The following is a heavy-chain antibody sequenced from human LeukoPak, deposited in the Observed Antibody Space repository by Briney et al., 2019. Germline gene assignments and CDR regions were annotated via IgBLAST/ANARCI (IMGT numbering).Heavy chain of an antibody. CDR1: GGSINSYY. Sequence: SETLSLTCTVSGGSINSYYWNWVRQPPGKGLEYVGYIYYSGSTNYNPSLKSRVTISVDTSKNQFSLKLSSVTAADTAVYYCARSSVDTTMVINFDYWGQGTLVTVSS. V-gene: IGHV4-59*01. CDR2: IYYSGST. D-gene: IGHD5-18*01. CDR3: ARSSVDTTMVINFDY. J-gene: IGHJ4*02.